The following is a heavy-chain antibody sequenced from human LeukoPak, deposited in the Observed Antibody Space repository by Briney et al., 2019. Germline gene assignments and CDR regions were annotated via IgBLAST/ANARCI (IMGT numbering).Heavy chain of an antibody. CDR3: ARSGYYDFWSAEPLYYKYYYMDV. CDR2: ISAYNGNT. CDR1: GYTFTNYG. J-gene: IGHJ6*03. V-gene: IGHV1-18*01. D-gene: IGHD3-3*01. Sequence: EASVKVSCKASGYTFTNYGLSWARQAPGQGLEWMGWISAYNGNTNYVQKFQGRIAMTTDTSTSTAYMELRSLTSDDTAMYYCARSGYYDFWSAEPLYYKYYYMDVWGKGTAVTVSS.